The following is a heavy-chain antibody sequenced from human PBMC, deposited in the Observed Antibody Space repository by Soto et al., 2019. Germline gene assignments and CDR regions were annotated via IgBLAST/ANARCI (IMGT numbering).Heavy chain of an antibody. CDR3: AIAPYSNAWYRFDL. V-gene: IGHV3-7*03. J-gene: IGHJ4*02. CDR2: IKHDGSVQ. CDR1: GFTFSGYW. D-gene: IGHD4-4*01. Sequence: QLVESGGGLVQPGGSLRLSCEASGFTFSGYWMSWVRQAPGKGLEWVADIKHDGSVQYYVDSVKGRLTISRDNAKKQLYLQMNGLRAEDTALYYCAIAPYSNAWYRFDLWGQGTLVTVSS.